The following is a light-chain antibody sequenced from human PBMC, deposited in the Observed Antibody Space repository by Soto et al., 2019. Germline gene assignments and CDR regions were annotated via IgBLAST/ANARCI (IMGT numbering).Light chain of an antibody. CDR1: QNIGNK. V-gene: IGKV3-15*01. CDR2: DAS. Sequence: IVMTQSPSTLSVSPGERATLSCRASQNIGNKVGWYQQKPGKAPRLLIYDASTRETGIPARFSGSGSGTEFTLTITSLQSEDSSVYYCQEYNYSHPCTFGGGTKVDI. CDR3: QEYNYSHPCT. J-gene: IGKJ4*01.